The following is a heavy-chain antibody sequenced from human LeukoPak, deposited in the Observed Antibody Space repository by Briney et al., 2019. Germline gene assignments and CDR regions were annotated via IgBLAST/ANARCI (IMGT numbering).Heavy chain of an antibody. J-gene: IGHJ4*02. CDR1: GFTFSSYA. CDR3: AKRPERQLWFPY. Sequence: GGSLRLSCAASGFTFSSYAMSWVRQAPGKGLECVSAISGSGGSTYYADSGKGRFTISRDNSKNTLYLKMNSLRAEDTAVYYCAKRPERQLWFPYWGQGTLVTVSS. CDR2: ISGSGGST. D-gene: IGHD5-18*01. V-gene: IGHV3-23*01.